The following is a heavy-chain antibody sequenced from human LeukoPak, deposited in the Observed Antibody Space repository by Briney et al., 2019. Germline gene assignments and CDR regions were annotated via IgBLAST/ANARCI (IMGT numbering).Heavy chain of an antibody. Sequence: GESLKISRKGSGYRFTDYWIGWVRQMPGKGLEWMGIIRPGDSNTRYSPSFQGQVTISADRSISTAYLQWNSLKASDTAMYYCARHVTTVTTSWFDPWGQGTLVTVSS. D-gene: IGHD4-11*01. CDR1: GYRFTDYW. V-gene: IGHV5-51*01. CDR2: IRPGDSNT. CDR3: ARHVTTVTTSWFDP. J-gene: IGHJ5*02.